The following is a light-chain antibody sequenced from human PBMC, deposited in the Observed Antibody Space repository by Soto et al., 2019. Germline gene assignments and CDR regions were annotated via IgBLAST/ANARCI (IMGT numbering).Light chain of an antibody. V-gene: IGKV2-28*01. CDR1: QSLLHSNGYNY. CDR3: LHALHTPWT. J-gene: IGKJ1*01. Sequence: DIVMTQSPLSLPVTPGEPASISCRSSQSLLHSNGYNYLDWYLQKPGQSPQLLIYLGSNRASGVPARFRGSGSGTDFTLTISRVEAADVGVYYCLHALHTPWTFGQGAKVEIK. CDR2: LGS.